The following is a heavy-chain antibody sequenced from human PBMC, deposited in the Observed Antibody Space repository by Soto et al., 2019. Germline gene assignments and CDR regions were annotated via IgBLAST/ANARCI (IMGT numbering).Heavy chain of an antibody. D-gene: IGHD2-8*01. CDR3: ARSLGANGHPFDY. CDR1: GFTFASYS. Sequence: PGGSLTLSCAASGFTFASYSMNWVRQAPGKGLEWISYISSASYTTYYADSVKGRFTISRDNAKNSLYLQMNSLRDEDTAVYYCARSLGANGHPFDYWGQGTQVTVSS. V-gene: IGHV3-48*02. J-gene: IGHJ4*02. CDR2: ISSASYTT.